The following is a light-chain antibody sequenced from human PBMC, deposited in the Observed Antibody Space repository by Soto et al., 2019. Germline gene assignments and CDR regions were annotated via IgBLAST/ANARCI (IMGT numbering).Light chain of an antibody. CDR3: QQYNNWPPWT. Sequence: EIVMTQSPATLSVSPGERATLSCRASQSVSSNLAWYQQKPGQAPRLLIYGASTRATGIPARFSGSGSGTEFALTIRILQSEDLADYYCQQYNNWPPWTFGQGTKVQIK. CDR2: GAS. V-gene: IGKV3-15*01. CDR1: QSVSSN. J-gene: IGKJ1*01.